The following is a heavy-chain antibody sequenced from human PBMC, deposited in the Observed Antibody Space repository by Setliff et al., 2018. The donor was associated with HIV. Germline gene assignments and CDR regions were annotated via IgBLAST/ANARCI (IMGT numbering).Heavy chain of an antibody. D-gene: IGHD7-27*01. Sequence: TLSLTCTVSGASSDSYYWGWVRQPPGKGLEWIGNIHFGGSTYYNPSLRGRVTIAVGTSKQQFFLSLTSVTVADTAIYYCARPSLGIGGGSMFDYWGQGVLVTVSS. CDR1: GASSDSYY. CDR3: ARPSLGIGGGSMFDY. V-gene: IGHV4-39*01. CDR2: IHFGGST. J-gene: IGHJ4*02.